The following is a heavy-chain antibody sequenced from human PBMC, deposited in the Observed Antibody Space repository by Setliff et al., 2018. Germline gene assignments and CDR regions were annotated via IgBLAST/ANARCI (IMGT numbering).Heavy chain of an antibody. CDR3: ILIGSSADAFDI. CDR2: IGTAGDT. V-gene: IGHV3-13*03. Sequence: PGGSLRLSCAACGFTFSSYDMHWVRQATGKGLEWVSAIGTAGDTYYPGSVKGQFTISRDDSKNTAYLQMNSLKTEDTAVYYCILIGSSADAFDIWGQGTMVTVSS. J-gene: IGHJ3*02. CDR1: GFTFSSYD. D-gene: IGHD6-19*01.